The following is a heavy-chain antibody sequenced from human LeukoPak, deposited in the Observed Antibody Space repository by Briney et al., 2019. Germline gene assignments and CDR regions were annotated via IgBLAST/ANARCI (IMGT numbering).Heavy chain of an antibody. D-gene: IGHD5-18*01. CDR2: IYSDGSIT. CDR3: ARAPPSNGYAYHFDI. V-gene: IGHV3-74*03. CDR1: DFTFSNYW. J-gene: IGHJ3*02. Sequence: HPGGSLRLSCAASDFTFSNYWMPWVRQAPGKGLVWVSRIYSDGSITTYTDSVKGRFTISRDNAKNTLYLHMNSLGVEDTAVYYCARAPPSNGYAYHFDIWGQGTMVTVSS.